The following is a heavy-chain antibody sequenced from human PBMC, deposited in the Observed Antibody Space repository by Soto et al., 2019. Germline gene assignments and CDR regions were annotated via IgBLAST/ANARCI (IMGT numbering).Heavy chain of an antibody. J-gene: IGHJ4*02. CDR3: AKERSSGWSFDY. CDR1: GFTFSTYA. CDR2: ISGSGDST. D-gene: IGHD6-19*01. Sequence: EVQLLESGGGLVQPGGSLRLSCAASGFTFSTYAMNWVRQAPGKGLEWVSGISGSGDSTYYADSVKGRFTVSRDNSKTTLCLQMNSLRAEDTAVFYCAKERSSGWSFDYWGQGTLVTVSS. V-gene: IGHV3-23*01.